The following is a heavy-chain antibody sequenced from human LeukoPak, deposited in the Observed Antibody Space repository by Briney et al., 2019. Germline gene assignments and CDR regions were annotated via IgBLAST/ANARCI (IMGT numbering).Heavy chain of an antibody. CDR1: GGTFSSYA. Sequence: VKVSCKASGGTFSSYAISWVRQAPGQGLEWMGRIIPILGIANYAQKFQGRVTITADKSPSTAYMELSSLRSEDTAVYYCAREAGATGSYYFDYWGQGTLVTVSS. D-gene: IGHD1-26*01. J-gene: IGHJ4*02. V-gene: IGHV1-69*04. CDR3: AREAGATGSYYFDY. CDR2: IIPILGIA.